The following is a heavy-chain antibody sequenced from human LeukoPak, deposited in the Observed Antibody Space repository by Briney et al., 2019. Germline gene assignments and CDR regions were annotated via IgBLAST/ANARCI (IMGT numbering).Heavy chain of an antibody. J-gene: IGHJ4*02. V-gene: IGHV3-7*01. CDR2: IKYDGSET. CDR3: ARAPLAKWELLVPHFDY. Sequence: GGSLRLSCEASGFIFSNYWMSWVRQAPGEGLEWVANIKYDGSETYYVDSVKGRFTISRDNAKNSLYLQMNSLRAEDTAVYYCARAPLAKWELLVPHFDYWGQGTLVTVSS. D-gene: IGHD1-26*01. CDR1: GFIFSNYW.